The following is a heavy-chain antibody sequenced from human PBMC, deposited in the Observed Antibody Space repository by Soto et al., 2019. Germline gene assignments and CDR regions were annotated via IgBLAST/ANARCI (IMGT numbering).Heavy chain of an antibody. V-gene: IGHV3-66*01. D-gene: IGHD3-22*01. CDR2: IYSGGST. J-gene: IGHJ4*02. CDR1: GFTVSSNY. Sequence: GGSLRLSCAASGFTVSSNYMSWVRQDPGKGLEWVSVIYSGGSTYYADSVKGRFTISRHNSKNTLYLQMNSLRAEDTAVYYCARDATYDSSGYYFDYWGQGTLVTVSS. CDR3: ARDATYDSSGYYFDY.